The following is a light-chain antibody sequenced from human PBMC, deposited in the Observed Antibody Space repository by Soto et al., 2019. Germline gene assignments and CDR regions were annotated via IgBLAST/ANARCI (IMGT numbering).Light chain of an antibody. J-gene: IGKJ1*01. V-gene: IGKV3-20*01. CDR1: QSVSSSY. Sequence: EIVLTQSPGTLSLSPGERATLSCRASQSVSSSYLAWYQQKPGRAPRLVIDAASSRATGIPDRFSGSGSGTDFTLTISRLEAEDLAVYYCHQYGSLVTFGQGTQVEIK. CDR2: AAS. CDR3: HQYGSLVT.